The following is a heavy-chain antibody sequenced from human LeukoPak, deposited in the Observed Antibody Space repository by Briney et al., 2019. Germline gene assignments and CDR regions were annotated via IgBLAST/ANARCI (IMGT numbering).Heavy chain of an antibody. D-gene: IGHD2-2*01. CDR2: ISAYNGNT. CDR1: GYTFTSYG. Sequence: ASVKVSCKASGYTFTSYGISWVRQAPGQGLEWMGWISAYNGNTNYAQKLQGRVTVTTDTSTSTAYMELRSLRSDDTAVYYCARDFVVVPAAIPSYWGQGTLVTVSS. J-gene: IGHJ4*02. V-gene: IGHV1-18*01. CDR3: ARDFVVVPAAIPSY.